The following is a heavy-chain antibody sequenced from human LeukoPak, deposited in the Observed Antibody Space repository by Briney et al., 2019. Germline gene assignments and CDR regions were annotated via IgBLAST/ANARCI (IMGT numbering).Heavy chain of an antibody. V-gene: IGHV4-39*07. CDR2: IYYSGST. CDR1: GGSISSSSYY. D-gene: IGHD4-11*01. Sequence: SETLSLTCTVSGGSISSSSYYWGWIRQPPGKGLKWIGSIYYSGSTYYNPSLKSRVTISVDTSKNQFSLKLSSVTAADTAVYYCARVSPGYSKNNGFDPWGQGTLVTVSS. J-gene: IGHJ5*02. CDR3: ARVSPGYSKNNGFDP.